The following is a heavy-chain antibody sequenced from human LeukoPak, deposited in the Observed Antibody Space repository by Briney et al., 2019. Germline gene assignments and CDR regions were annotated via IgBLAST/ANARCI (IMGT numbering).Heavy chain of an antibody. D-gene: IGHD5-12*01. CDR1: GYSISSGYY. V-gene: IGHV4-38-2*01. CDR3: ARCSSGYEVDRPFDY. J-gene: IGHJ4*02. CDR2: IYHSGST. Sequence: PSETLSLTCAVSGYSISSGYYWGWIRQPPGKGLEWIGSIYHSGSTYYNPSLKSRVTISVDTSKNQFSLKLSSVTAADTAVYYCARCSSGYEVDRPFDYWGQGTLVTVSS.